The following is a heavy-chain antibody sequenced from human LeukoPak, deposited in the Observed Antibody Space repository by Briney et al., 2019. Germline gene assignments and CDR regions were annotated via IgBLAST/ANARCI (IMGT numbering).Heavy chain of an antibody. J-gene: IGHJ6*02. CDR1: GFTFDDYA. Sequence: PGRSLRLSCAASGFTFDDYAMHWVRQAPVKGLEWVSGISWHSGSIGYADSVKGRFTISRDNAKNSLYLQMNSLRAEDTALYYCAKDTGGQNYYGMDVWGQGTTVTVSS. V-gene: IGHV3-9*01. CDR2: ISWHSGSI. D-gene: IGHD3-16*01. CDR3: AKDTGGQNYYGMDV.